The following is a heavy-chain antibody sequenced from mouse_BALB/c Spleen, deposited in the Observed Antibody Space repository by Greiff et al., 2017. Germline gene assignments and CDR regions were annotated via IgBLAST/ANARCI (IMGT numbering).Heavy chain of an antibody. J-gene: IGHJ3*01. CDR1: GFSLTSYG. Sequence: VKLVESGPGLVAPSQSLSITCTVSGFSLTSYGVHWVRQPPGKGLEWLGVIWAGGSTNYNSALMSRLSISKDNSKSQVFLKMNSLQTDDTATYYCARYDYDWGFAYWGQGTLVTVSA. V-gene: IGHV2-9*02. D-gene: IGHD2-4*01. CDR2: IWAGGST. CDR3: ARYDYDWGFAY.